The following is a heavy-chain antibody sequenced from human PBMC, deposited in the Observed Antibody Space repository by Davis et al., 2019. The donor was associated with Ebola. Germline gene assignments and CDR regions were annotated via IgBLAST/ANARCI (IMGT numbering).Heavy chain of an antibody. V-gene: IGHV3-48*01. CDR2: ISSSSAAI. CDR1: GFNFNFYS. Sequence: GESLKISCAASGFNFNFYSMSWVRQTPGRGLEWVSYISSSSAAIYYADSVKGRFTISRDNAKNSLYLQMNSLRGEDTAVYYCARSFNYGDLNFDYWGQGTLVTVSS. CDR3: ARSFNYGDLNFDY. D-gene: IGHD4-17*01. J-gene: IGHJ4*02.